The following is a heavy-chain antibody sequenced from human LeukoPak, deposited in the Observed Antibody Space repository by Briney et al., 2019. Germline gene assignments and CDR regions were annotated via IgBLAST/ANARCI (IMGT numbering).Heavy chain of an antibody. CDR2: IYYSGST. V-gene: IGHV4-59*08. J-gene: IGHJ4*02. D-gene: IGHD1-26*01. Sequence: SETLSLTCTVSVGSVRRYYWCWIRQPPGKGLEWIGYIYYSGSTKYNPSLKSRATISVDTSKNQFSLKLNSVTAADTAVYYCASGSYYCDYWGQGTLVTVSS. CDR3: ASGSYYCDY. CDR1: VGSVRRYY.